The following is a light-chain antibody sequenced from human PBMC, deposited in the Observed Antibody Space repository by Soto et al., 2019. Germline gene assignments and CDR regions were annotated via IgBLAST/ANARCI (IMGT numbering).Light chain of an antibody. CDR1: SSDVGGYNY. J-gene: IGLJ1*01. CDR2: DVS. V-gene: IGLV2-14*01. Sequence: QPVLTQPASVSGSPGQSITISCTGTSSDVGGYNYVSWYQQHPGKAPKFMIYDVSNRPSGVSNRFSGSKSGNTASLTISGLQAEDEADYYCCSYTTSNTRQIVFGTGTKLTVL. CDR3: CSYTTSNTRQIV.